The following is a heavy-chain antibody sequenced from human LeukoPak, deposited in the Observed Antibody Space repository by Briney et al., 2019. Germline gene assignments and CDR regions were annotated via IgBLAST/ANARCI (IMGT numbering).Heavy chain of an antibody. Sequence: GGSLTLSCAVSGFTLSSYYMMWVRQAPGKGLEWVSEISSTTGNTYYADCVKGRFTISRDRSRNTVYLQINSLRAEDTAVYYCAPYRQQSTIEDYWGQGTLVTVSS. CDR2: ISSTTGNT. J-gene: IGHJ4*02. D-gene: IGHD5/OR15-5a*01. CDR3: APYRQQSTIEDY. V-gene: IGHV3-23*01. CDR1: GFTLSSYY.